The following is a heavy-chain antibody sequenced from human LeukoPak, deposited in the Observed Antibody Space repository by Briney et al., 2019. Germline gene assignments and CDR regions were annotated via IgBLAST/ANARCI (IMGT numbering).Heavy chain of an antibody. D-gene: IGHD6-19*01. V-gene: IGHV1-18*01. CDR3: ARDFEAVADEAGYDAFDS. Sequence: KFQGRVTMTRDTSTSRVYMELRSLRPDDTAVYYCARDFEAVADEAGYDAFDSWGQGTMVTVSS. J-gene: IGHJ3*02.